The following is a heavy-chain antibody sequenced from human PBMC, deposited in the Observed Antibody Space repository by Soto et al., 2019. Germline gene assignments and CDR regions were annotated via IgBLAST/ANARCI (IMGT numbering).Heavy chain of an antibody. CDR1: GFTFSSYS. CDR2: ISSSSSTR. J-gene: IGHJ4*02. V-gene: IGHV3-48*02. CDR3: ARGMYYYDSSGWAY. Sequence: GGSLRLSCAASGFTFSSYSMNWVRQAPGKGLEWVSYISSSSSTRYYADSVKGRFTISRDNAKNSLYLQMNSLRDEDTAVYYCARGMYYYDSSGWAYWGQGTLVTVSS. D-gene: IGHD3-22*01.